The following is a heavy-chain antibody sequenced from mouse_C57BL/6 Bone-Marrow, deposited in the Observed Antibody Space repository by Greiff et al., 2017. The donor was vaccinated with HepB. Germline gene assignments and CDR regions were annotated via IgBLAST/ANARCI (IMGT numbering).Heavy chain of an antibody. CDR1: EYEFPSHD. D-gene: IGHD2-2*01. Sequence: EVKLMESGGGLVQPGESLKLSCESNEYEFPSHDMSWVRKTLEKRLELVAAINSDGGSTYYPDTMERRFIISRDNTKKTLYLQMSSLRSEDTALYYCARTMVTTDGLWFAYWGQGTLVTVSA. V-gene: IGHV5-2*01. CDR2: INSDGGST. CDR3: ARTMVTTDGLWFAY. J-gene: IGHJ3*01.